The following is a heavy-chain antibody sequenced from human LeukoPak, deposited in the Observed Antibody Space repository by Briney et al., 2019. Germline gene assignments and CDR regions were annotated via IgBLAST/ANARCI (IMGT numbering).Heavy chain of an antibody. CDR1: GYTFTSYD. Sequence: ASVKVSCKASGYTFTSYDINWVRQATGQGLEWMGWMNPNSGNTGYAQKFQGRVTMTRNTSISTAYMELSSLKASDTAMYYCARLDGSGWYGGWFDPWGQGTLVTVSS. D-gene: IGHD6-19*01. CDR2: MNPNSGNT. CDR3: ARLDGSGWYGGWFDP. V-gene: IGHV1-8*01. J-gene: IGHJ5*02.